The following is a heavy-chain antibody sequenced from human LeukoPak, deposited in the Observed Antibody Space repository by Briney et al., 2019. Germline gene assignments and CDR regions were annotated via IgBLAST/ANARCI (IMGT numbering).Heavy chain of an antibody. CDR2: ISAYNGNT. CDR3: ARDYYDSSGYYFIHGFDC. CDR1: GYTFTSYG. V-gene: IGHV1-18*01. Sequence: ASVKVSCKASGYTFTSYGISWVRQAPGQGLEWMGWISAYNGNTNYAQKLQGRVTMTTDTSTSTAYMELRSLRSDDTAVYYCARDYYDSSGYYFIHGFDCWGQGTLVTVSS. J-gene: IGHJ4*02. D-gene: IGHD3-22*01.